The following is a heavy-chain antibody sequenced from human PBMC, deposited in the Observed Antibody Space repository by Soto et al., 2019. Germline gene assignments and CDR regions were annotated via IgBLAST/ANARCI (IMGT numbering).Heavy chain of an antibody. Sequence: WETLSLTCRVPGFFMRSTNYYLAWIRQPPGKGLEWIGSIFFNGSPDHNPSLQSRVTILVDTSKNQFSLKLSSVTAADTAVYFCARQVGDYYFDYWGPGTLVTVSS. CDR2: IFFNGSP. J-gene: IGHJ4*02. V-gene: IGHV4-39*01. CDR1: GFFMRSTNYY. CDR3: ARQVGDYYFDY.